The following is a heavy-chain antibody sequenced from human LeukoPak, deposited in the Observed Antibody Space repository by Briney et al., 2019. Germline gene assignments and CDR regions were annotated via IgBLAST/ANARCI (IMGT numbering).Heavy chain of an antibody. D-gene: IGHD3-9*01. CDR1: GFTFGSYA. J-gene: IGHJ4*02. Sequence: PGGSLRLSCAASGFTFGSYAMHWVRQAPGKGLEYVSAISSNGGSTYYANSVKGRFTISRDNSKNTLYLQMGSLRAEDMAVYYCARAPGYYFDYWGQGTLVTVSS. V-gene: IGHV3-64*01. CDR3: ARAPGYYFDY. CDR2: ISSNGGST.